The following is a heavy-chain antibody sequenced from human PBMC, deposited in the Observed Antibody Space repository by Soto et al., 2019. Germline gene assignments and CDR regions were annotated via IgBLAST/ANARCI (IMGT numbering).Heavy chain of an antibody. Sequence: GESLKISCKGSGYSFTSYWIGWVRQMPGKGLEWMGIIYPGDSDTRYSPSFQGQVTISADKSISTAYLQWSSLKASDTAMYYCAREPPIAVAGTDSLMSGMDVWGQGPMVTVYS. CDR2: IYPGDSDT. D-gene: IGHD6-19*01. J-gene: IGHJ6*02. CDR1: GYSFTSYW. CDR3: AREPPIAVAGTDSLMSGMDV. V-gene: IGHV5-51*01.